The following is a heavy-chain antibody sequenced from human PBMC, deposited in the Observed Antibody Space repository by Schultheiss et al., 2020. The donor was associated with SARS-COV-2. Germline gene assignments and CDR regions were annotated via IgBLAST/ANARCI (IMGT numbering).Heavy chain of an antibody. CDR3: ANQRGVGARQKAFDI. CDR2: ISGSGGST. J-gene: IGHJ3*02. Sequence: GGSLRLSCAASGFTFSDYYMSWIRQAPGKGLEWVSAISGSGGSTYYADSVKGRFTISKDNSKNTLYLQMNSLRAEDTAVYYCANQRGVGARQKAFDIWGQGTMVTVSS. D-gene: IGHD1-26*01. V-gene: IGHV3-23*01. CDR1: GFTFSDYY.